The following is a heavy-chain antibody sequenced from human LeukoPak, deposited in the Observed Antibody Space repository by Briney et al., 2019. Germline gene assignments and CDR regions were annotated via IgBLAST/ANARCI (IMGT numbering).Heavy chain of an antibody. D-gene: IGHD5-18*01. J-gene: IGHJ4*02. Sequence: SETLSLTCTVSGGSISSSSYYWGWIRQPPGKGLEWNGSIYYSGSTYYNPSLKSRVTISVDTSKNQFSLKLSSVTAAKTAVYYCASSTDDGYSNGHDYWGQGTLVTVSS. CDR3: ASSTDDGYSNGHDY. CDR2: IYYSGST. CDR1: GGSISSSSYY. V-gene: IGHV4-39*01.